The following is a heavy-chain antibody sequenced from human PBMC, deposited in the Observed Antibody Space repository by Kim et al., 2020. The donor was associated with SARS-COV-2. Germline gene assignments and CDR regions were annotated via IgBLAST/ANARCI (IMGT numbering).Heavy chain of an antibody. CDR3: ARSGGPPNPFDY. V-gene: IGHV3-11*06. D-gene: IGHD3-10*01. J-gene: IGHJ4*02. Sequence: ADAWKGRFTNSRDNAKNSLYLQMNSLRAEDTAVYYCARSGGPPNPFDYWGQGTLVTVSS.